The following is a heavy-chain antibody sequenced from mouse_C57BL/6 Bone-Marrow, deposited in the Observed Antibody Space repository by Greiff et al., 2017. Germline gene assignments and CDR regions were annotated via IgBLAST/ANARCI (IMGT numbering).Heavy chain of an antibody. Sequence: VQLQQSGAELARPGASVKLSCKASGYTFTSYGISWVKQRTGQGLEWIGEIYPRSGNTYYNEKFKGKATLTADKSSSTAYMELRSLTSEDSAVYFCARSGYYEEYYYAMDYWGQGTSVTVSS. CDR3: ARSGYYEEYYYAMDY. J-gene: IGHJ4*01. CDR1: GYTFTSYG. CDR2: IYPRSGNT. D-gene: IGHD2-3*01. V-gene: IGHV1-81*01.